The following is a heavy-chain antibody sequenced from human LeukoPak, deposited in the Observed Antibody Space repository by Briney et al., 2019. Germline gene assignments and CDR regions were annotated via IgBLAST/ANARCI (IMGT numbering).Heavy chain of an antibody. CDR1: GGSISSSSYY. J-gene: IGHJ6*02. D-gene: IGHD3-22*01. CDR2: IYYSGST. V-gene: IGHV4-39*07. CDR3: ARGMGSSGYYFPSYYYYGMDV. Sequence: SETLSLTCTVSGGSISSSSYYWGWIRQPPGKGLEWIGSIYYSGSTYYNPSLKSRVTISVDTSKNQFSLKLSSVTAADTAVYYCARGMGSSGYYFPSYYYYGMDVWGQGTTVTVSS.